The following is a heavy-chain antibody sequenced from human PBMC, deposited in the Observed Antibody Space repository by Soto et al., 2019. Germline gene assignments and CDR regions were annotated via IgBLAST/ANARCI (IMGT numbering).Heavy chain of an antibody. CDR1: GYSISSGYY. J-gene: IGHJ6*02. D-gene: IGHD3-9*01. Sequence: SETLSLTCAVSGYSISSGYYWGWIRQPPGKGLEWIGSIYHSGSTYYNPSLKSRVTISVDTSKNQFSLKLSSVTAADTAVYYCARGIGFDYDILTGYYYYYYGMDVWGQGTTVTV. CDR2: IYHSGST. CDR3: ARGIGFDYDILTGYYYYYYGMDV. V-gene: IGHV4-38-2*01.